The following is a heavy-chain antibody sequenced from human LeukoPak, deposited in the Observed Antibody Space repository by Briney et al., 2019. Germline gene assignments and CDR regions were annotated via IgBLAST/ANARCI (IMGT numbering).Heavy chain of an antibody. V-gene: IGHV3-11*01. D-gene: IGHD3-22*01. CDR2: ISTTGDSI. CDR1: GFTFSDSY. J-gene: IGHJ4*02. CDR3: ARGHTMIFY. Sequence: GGSLRLSCAASGFTFSDSYMSWFRQAPGRGLEWVSYISTTGDSISYADSVKGRFTISRDNAKRSLYLQMNSLRADDTAVYYCARGHTMIFYWGQGTRVTASS.